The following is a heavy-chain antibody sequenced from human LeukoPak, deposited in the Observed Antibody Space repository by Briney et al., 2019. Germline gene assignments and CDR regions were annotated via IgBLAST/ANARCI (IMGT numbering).Heavy chain of an antibody. CDR2: INHSGST. J-gene: IGHJ5*02. CDR1: GGSFSGYY. D-gene: IGHD3-3*01. CDR3: ARGGITIFGVVIILNWFDH. V-gene: IGHV4-34*01. Sequence: XETLSLTCAVYGGSFSGYYWSWIRQPPGKGLEWIGEINHSGSTNYNPSLKSRVTISVDTSKNQFSLKLSSVTAADTAVYYCARGGITIFGVVIILNWFDHWGQGTLVTVSS.